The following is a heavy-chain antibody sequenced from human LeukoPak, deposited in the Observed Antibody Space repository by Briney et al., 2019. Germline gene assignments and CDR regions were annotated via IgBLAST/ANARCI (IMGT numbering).Heavy chain of an antibody. Sequence: GGSLRLSCAASGFTVSSNYMSWVRQAPGKGLEWVSVIYSGGSTYYADSVKGRFTISRDNSKNTLYLQMNSLRAEDTAVYYCARGPCGGDCPFDYWGQGTLVTVSS. CDR2: IYSGGST. CDR3: ARGPCGGDCPFDY. J-gene: IGHJ4*02. D-gene: IGHD2-21*02. CDR1: GFTVSSNY. V-gene: IGHV3-66*01.